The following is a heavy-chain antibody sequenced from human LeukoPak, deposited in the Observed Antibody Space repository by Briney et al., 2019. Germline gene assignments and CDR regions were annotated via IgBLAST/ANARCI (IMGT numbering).Heavy chain of an antibody. Sequence: SGTLSLTCTVSGGSISSYYWSWIRQPPGKGLEWIGYIYHSGSTNYNPSLKSRVTISVDTSKNQFSLKLSSVTAADTAVYYCARSRDYSNYGSFFDYWGQGTLVTVSS. D-gene: IGHD4-11*01. CDR3: ARSRDYSNYGSFFDY. J-gene: IGHJ4*02. V-gene: IGHV4-59*12. CDR1: GGSISSYY. CDR2: IYHSGST.